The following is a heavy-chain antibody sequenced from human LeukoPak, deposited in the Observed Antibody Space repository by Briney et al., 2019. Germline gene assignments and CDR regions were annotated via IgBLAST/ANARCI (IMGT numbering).Heavy chain of an antibody. Sequence: PETLSLTCAVYGGSFSGYYWSWIRQPPGEGLEWVGEINHSGSTNYNPPLKSRVTISVDTSKNQFSLKLSSVTAADTAVYYCARGGRSGWYFGGGKGNYYYYGMDVWSQGTTVTVSS. CDR3: ARGGRSGWYFGGGKGNYYYYGMDV. J-gene: IGHJ6*02. CDR1: GGSFSGYY. V-gene: IGHV4-34*01. D-gene: IGHD6-19*01. CDR2: INHSGST.